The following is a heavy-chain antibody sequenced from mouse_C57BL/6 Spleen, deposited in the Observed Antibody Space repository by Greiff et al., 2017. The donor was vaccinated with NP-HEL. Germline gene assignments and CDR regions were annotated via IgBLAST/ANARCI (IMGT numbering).Heavy chain of an antibody. D-gene: IGHD1-1*01. J-gene: IGHJ1*03. CDR2: ILPGSGST. V-gene: IGHV1-9*01. CDR1: GYTFTGYW. Sequence: QVQLQQSGAELMKPGASVKLSCKATGYTFTGYWIEWVKQRPGHGLEWIGEILPGSGSTNYNEKFKGKATFTADTSSNTAYMQLSSLTTEDSAIYFCVSYGSSPSHWYCDVWGTGTTVTVSS. CDR3: VSYGSSPSHWYCDV.